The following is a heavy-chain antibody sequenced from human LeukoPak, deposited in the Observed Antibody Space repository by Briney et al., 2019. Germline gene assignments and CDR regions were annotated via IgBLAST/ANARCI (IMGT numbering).Heavy chain of an antibody. CDR3: ARTQIVVVTVDAFDI. V-gene: IGHV4-59*01. D-gene: IGHD2-21*02. J-gene: IGHJ3*02. CDR1: GGSISSYY. CDR2: IYYSGST. Sequence: PSETLSLTCTVSGGSISSYYWSWIRQPPGKGLEWIGYIYYSGSTNYNPSLKNRVTISVDTSKNQFSLKLSSVTAADTAVYYCARTQIVVVTVDAFDIWGQGTMVTVSS.